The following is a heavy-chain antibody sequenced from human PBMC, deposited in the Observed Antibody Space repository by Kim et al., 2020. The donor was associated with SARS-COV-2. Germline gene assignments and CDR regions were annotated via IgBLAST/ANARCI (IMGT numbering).Heavy chain of an antibody. V-gene: IGHV3-30*03. CDR3: ARSEWLRLKGGFDY. CDR2: ISYDGSNK. D-gene: IGHD5-12*01. Sequence: GGSLRLSCAASGFTFSSYGMHWVRQAPGKGLEWVAVISYDGSNKYYADSVKGRFTISRDNSKNTLYLQMNSLRAEDTAVYYCARSEWLRLKGGFDYWGQGTLVTVSS. J-gene: IGHJ4*02. CDR1: GFTFSSYG.